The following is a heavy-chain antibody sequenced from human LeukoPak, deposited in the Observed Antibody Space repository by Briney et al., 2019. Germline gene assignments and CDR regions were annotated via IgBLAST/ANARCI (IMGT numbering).Heavy chain of an antibody. CDR3: ARGHITMVRGVIYTDFDY. CDR2: MNPNSGNT. D-gene: IGHD3-10*01. J-gene: IGHJ4*02. Sequence: GASVKVSCKASGYTFTSYDINWVRQATGQGLEWMGWMNPNSGNTGYAQKSQGRVTMTRNTSISTAYMELSSLRSEDTAVYYCARGHITMVRGVIYTDFDYWGQGTLVTVSS. CDR1: GYTFTSYD. V-gene: IGHV1-8*01.